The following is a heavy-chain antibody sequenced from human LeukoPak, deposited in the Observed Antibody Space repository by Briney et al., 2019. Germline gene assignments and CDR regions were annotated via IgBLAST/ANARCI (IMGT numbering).Heavy chain of an antibody. J-gene: IGHJ6*03. D-gene: IGHD4-11*01. V-gene: IGHV1-69*05. CDR3: ARCHRSVTTGYYYYYYMDV. Sequence: SVKVSCKASGGTFSSYAISWVRQAPGQGLEWMGGIIPIFGTANYAQKFQGRVTITTDESTSTAYMELSSLRSEDTAVYYCARCHRSVTTGYYYYYYMDVWGKGTTVTVSS. CDR1: GGTFSSYA. CDR2: IIPIFGTA.